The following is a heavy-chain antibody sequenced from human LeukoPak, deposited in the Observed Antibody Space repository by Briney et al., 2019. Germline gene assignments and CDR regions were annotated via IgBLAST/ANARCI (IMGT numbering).Heavy chain of an antibody. J-gene: IGHJ4*02. CDR3: ARGVPGSGYYPVTPRRSLYYFDY. CDR2: INHSGST. CDR1: GGSFSGYY. D-gene: IGHD3-3*01. V-gene: IGHV4-34*01. Sequence: SETLSLTCAVYGGSFSGYYWSWIRQPPGKGLEWIGEINHSGSTNYNPSLKSRVTISVDTSKNQFSLKLSSVTAADTAVYYCARGVPGSGYYPVTPRRSLYYFDYWGQGTLVTVSS.